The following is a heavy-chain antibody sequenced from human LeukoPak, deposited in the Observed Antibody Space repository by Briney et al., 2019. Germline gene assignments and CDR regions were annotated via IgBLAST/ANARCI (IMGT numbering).Heavy chain of an antibody. Sequence: SETLSLTCTVSGGSITSSLNYWGWIRQPPGKGLEWTASFPYSGRSYYNASLKSRVTISVDTSKNEFSLTLRSVTAADMAVYYCARVGLYHDTSGYSWPHWFDPWGQGTLVSVSS. CDR2: FPYSGRS. D-gene: IGHD3-22*01. CDR1: GGSITSSLNY. CDR3: ARVGLYHDTSGYSWPHWFDP. V-gene: IGHV4-39*07. J-gene: IGHJ5*02.